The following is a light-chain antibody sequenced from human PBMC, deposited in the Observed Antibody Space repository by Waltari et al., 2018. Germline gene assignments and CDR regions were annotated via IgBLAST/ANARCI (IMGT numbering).Light chain of an antibody. CDR2: DLS. CDR1: SGDVGGNNY. Sequence: QSALTQPRSVSGSPGQSVTISCTGTSGDVGGNNYVSCYPRHPGQAPKVIIYDLSRRPSGVPDRFSGTRSANTASLNISGLQAEDEADYYCCSYAGSYTWVFGGGTKVTVL. CDR3: CSYAGSYTWV. J-gene: IGLJ3*02. V-gene: IGLV2-11*01.